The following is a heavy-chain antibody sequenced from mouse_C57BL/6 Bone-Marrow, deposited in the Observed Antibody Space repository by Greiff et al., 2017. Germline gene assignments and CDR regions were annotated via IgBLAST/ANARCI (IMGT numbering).Heavy chain of an antibody. CDR1: GFTFSSYA. CDR3: TRGAYYGSFYYYAMDY. V-gene: IGHV5-9-1*02. J-gene: IGHJ4*01. CDR2: ISSGGDYI. D-gene: IGHD1-1*01. Sequence: EVQGVESGECLVKPGGSLKLSCAASGFTFSSYAMSWVRQTPEKRLEWVAYISSGGDYIYYADTVKGRFTISRDNARNTLYLQMSSLKSEDTAMYYCTRGAYYGSFYYYAMDYWGQGTSVTVSS.